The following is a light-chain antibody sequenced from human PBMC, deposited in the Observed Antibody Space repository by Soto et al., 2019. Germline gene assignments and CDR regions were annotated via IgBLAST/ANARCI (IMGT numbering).Light chain of an antibody. CDR3: SSSTSSSTL. CDR1: SSDVGGYDY. Sequence: QSALTQPASVSGSPGQSITISCTGASSDVGGYDYVSWYQHHPGKAPKLLIYEVSNRPSGVSKRFSGSKSGNTAALTISGLHAEDEADYYCSSSTSSSTLFGGGTKLTVL. V-gene: IGLV2-14*01. J-gene: IGLJ2*01. CDR2: EVS.